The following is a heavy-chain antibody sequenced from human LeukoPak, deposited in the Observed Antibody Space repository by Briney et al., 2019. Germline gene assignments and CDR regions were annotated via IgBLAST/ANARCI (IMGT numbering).Heavy chain of an antibody. CDR3: AREWTGSAIAVAGNYFDY. Sequence: ASVKVSCKASGYTFISYGISWVRQAPGQGLEWMGWVSPYNGNTYYVQKLQGGVTMTTDTSTDTAYMELRSLRSDDTAVYYCAREWTGSAIAVAGNYFDYWGQGTLVTVSS. J-gene: IGHJ4*02. V-gene: IGHV1-18*01. CDR2: VSPYNGNT. CDR1: GYTFISYG. D-gene: IGHD6-19*01.